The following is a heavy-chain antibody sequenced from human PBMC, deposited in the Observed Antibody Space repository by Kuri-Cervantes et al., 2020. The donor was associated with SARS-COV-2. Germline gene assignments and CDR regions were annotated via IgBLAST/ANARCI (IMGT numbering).Heavy chain of an antibody. CDR1: GGSISSYY. CDR2: IYYSEST. D-gene: IGHD6-13*01. J-gene: IGHJ5*02. CDR3: ATGYSSRGGFDP. V-gene: IGHV4-59*01. Sequence: SETLSLTCTVSGGSISSYYWSWIRQPPGKGLEWIGYIYYSESTNYNPSLKSRVTISVDTSKNQFSLELSSVTAADTAVYYCATGYSSRGGFDPWGQGTLVTDSS.